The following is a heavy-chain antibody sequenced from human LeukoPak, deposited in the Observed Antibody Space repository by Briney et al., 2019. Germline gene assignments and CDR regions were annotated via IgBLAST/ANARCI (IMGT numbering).Heavy chain of an antibody. V-gene: IGHV3-21*01. Sequence: GGSLRLSCAASGFTFSRYSMNWVRQAPGKGLEWVSSISSSSSYIYYADSVKGRFTVSRDNSKSTLWLQMNSLRAEDTAVYYCAKGRRYNILTGYYVSEVDPWGQGTLVTVSS. CDR1: GFTFSRYS. CDR2: ISSSSSYI. D-gene: IGHD3-9*01. J-gene: IGHJ5*02. CDR3: AKGRRYNILTGYYVSEVDP.